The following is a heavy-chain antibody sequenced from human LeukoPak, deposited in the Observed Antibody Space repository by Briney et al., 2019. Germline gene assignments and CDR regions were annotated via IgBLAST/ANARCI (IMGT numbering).Heavy chain of an antibody. V-gene: IGHV3-48*01. CDR1: GFTFSSYS. J-gene: IGHJ4*02. CDR3: AKEIIGDY. CDR2: ISSSGSTI. Sequence: GGSLRLSCAASGFTFSSYSMNLVRQAPGKGLEWVSYISSSGSTIYYADSVKGRFTISRDNSKNTLYLQMNSLRAEDTAVYYCAKEIIGDYWGQGTLVTVSS.